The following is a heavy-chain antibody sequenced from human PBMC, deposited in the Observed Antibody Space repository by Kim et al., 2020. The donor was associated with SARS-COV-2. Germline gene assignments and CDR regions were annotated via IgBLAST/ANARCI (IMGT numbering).Heavy chain of an antibody. Sequence: DTSYSPTFQGQVTISADKSISTAYLQWSSLKASDTAMYYCARADYYDSSYWGQGTLVTVSS. J-gene: IGHJ4*02. D-gene: IGHD3-22*01. CDR2: DT. CDR3: ARADYYDSSY. V-gene: IGHV5-51*01.